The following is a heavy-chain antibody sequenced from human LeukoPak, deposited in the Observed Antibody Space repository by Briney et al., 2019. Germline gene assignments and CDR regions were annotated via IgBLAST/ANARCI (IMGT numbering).Heavy chain of an antibody. CDR2: IYDGGST. CDR1: GFTVSGDY. V-gene: IGHV3-66*04. Sequence: GGSLRLSCAVSGFTVSGDYMSWVRQAPGKGLEWVSVIYDGGSTYYADSVKGRFTISRDNSKNTLYLQMNSLRVEDTAVYYCARHDWFDPWGQGTRITVSS. CDR3: ARHDWFDP. J-gene: IGHJ5*02.